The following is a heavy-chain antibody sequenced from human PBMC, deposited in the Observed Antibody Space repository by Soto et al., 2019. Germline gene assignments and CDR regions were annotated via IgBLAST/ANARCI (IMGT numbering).Heavy chain of an antibody. D-gene: IGHD2-21*01. CDR3: KRAEPGLGILSLVEY. J-gene: IGHJ4*01. V-gene: IGHV3-33*01. CDR2: IWSDGSDK. CDR1: GFTFSGFG. Sequence: AGGSLRLSCAASGFTFSGFGMHWVRQAPGKGLEWVAIIWSDGSDKYYAYSVKGRFTISRDNSKNTLYLQMSSLRIEDTAVYYFKRAEPGLGILSLVEYWGHGILVTV.